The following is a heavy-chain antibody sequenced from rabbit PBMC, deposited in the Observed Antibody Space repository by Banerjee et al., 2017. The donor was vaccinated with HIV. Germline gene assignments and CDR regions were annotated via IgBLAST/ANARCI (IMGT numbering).Heavy chain of an antibody. Sequence: QSLEESGGDLVQPEGSLTLTCTASGFSFSNYYYMCWVRQAPGKGLEWIACINTGDGNTYYASWAKGRFTISKTSSTVDLKMTSLTAADTATYFCARGNANYPDYDDAFDPWGPGTLVTVS. J-gene: IGHJ2*01. CDR2: INTGDGNT. CDR1: GFSFSNYYY. V-gene: IGHV1S40*01. CDR3: ARGNANYPDYDDAFDP. D-gene: IGHD7-1*01.